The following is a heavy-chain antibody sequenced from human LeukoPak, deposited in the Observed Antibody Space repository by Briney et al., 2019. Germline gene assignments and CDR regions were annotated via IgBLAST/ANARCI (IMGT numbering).Heavy chain of an antibody. J-gene: IGHJ6*04. V-gene: IGHV1-58*02. Sequence: GASVKVSCKASGFTFSSSAMQWVRQARGQRLEWIGWIVVGSGNTNYAQKFQERVTITRDMSTSTAYMELRRLRSEDTAVYYCAADYLFRGVWGEGTTVTVSS. CDR1: GFTFSSSA. CDR2: IVVGSGNT. D-gene: IGHD3-3*01. CDR3: AADYLFRGV.